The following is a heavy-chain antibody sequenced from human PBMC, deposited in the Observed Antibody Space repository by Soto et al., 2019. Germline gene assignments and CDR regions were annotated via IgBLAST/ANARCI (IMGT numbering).Heavy chain of an antibody. CDR2: ISYDGGHM. Sequence: QVQLVESGGGGVQPGRSLRLTCAASGFAFKSYGMHLVRQAPGRGLEWVAAISYDGGHMYYGDSVKGRFTISRDNSNNTLYLPTTSPRPEDTALYHCVKGSWWIVSFDHWGQRTLVTVSS. D-gene: IGHD2-15*01. CDR3: VKGSWWIVSFDH. V-gene: IGHV3-30*18. J-gene: IGHJ4*02. CDR1: GFAFKSYG.